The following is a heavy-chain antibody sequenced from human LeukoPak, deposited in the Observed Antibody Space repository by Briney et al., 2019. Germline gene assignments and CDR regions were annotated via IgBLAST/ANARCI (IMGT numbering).Heavy chain of an antibody. CDR1: GYTFSTYG. D-gene: IGHD1-20*01. V-gene: IGHV1-18*01. CDR3: ARKGCFDNCYLFDY. CDR2: INTNNGNT. J-gene: IGHJ4*02. Sequence: ASLKVSCKASGYTFSTYGINWVRQAPGQGLEWRGWINTNNGNTNYAQKFQGRVTMTRDTSTTTAYLELRSLGSDDTAVYYCARKGCFDNCYLFDYWGQGTLVTVSS.